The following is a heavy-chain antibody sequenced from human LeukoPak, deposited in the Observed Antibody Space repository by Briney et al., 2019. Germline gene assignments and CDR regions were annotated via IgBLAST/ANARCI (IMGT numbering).Heavy chain of an antibody. Sequence: SETLSLTCTVSGGSISSYYWSWIRQPPGKGLEWIGYISYSGSTGSNPSLKSRVTISVDTSKNQISLKLSSVTAADTAVYYCARTYCRGGSCHFDYWGQRTLVTVSS. V-gene: IGHV4-59*08. CDR1: GGSISSYY. D-gene: IGHD2-15*01. J-gene: IGHJ4*02. CDR2: ISYSGST. CDR3: ARTYCRGGSCHFDY.